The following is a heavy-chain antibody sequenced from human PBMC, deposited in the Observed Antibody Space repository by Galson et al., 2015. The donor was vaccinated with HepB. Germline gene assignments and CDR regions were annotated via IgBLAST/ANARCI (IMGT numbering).Heavy chain of an antibody. D-gene: IGHD2-21*01. V-gene: IGHV3-53*01. Sequence: SLRLSCAASGFTVSSNYMSWVRQAPGKGLEWVSVIYSGGSTYYADSVKGRFTISRDNSKNTLYLQMNSLRAEDTAVYYCARGCGGDCYSDWFDPWGQGTLVTVSS. J-gene: IGHJ5*02. CDR3: ARGCGGDCYSDWFDP. CDR2: IYSGGST. CDR1: GFTVSSNY.